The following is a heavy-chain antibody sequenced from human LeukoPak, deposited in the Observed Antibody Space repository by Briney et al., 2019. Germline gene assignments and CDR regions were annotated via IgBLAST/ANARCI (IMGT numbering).Heavy chain of an antibody. Sequence: GGSLRLSCAASGFTFSRYAMSWVRQAPGEGVEWVSAISGSGGSTYYADSVKGRFTISRDNPKNTLYLQMNSLRAEDTAVYYCAKGIVLMVYAIPYYYYYMDVWGKGTTVTVSS. D-gene: IGHD2-8*01. CDR3: AKGIVLMVYAIPYYYYYMDV. J-gene: IGHJ6*03. CDR2: ISGSGGST. V-gene: IGHV3-23*01. CDR1: GFTFSRYA.